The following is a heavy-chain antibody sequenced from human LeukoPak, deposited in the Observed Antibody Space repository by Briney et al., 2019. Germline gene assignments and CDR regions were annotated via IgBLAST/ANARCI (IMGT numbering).Heavy chain of an antibody. D-gene: IGHD6-19*01. V-gene: IGHV3-23*01. CDR3: AKGTSSLNYDAFDI. J-gene: IGHJ3*02. CDR2: ISFIIST. Sequence: GGSLRLSCAASGFNFSSFGVNWVRQGPGQGLEWVSGISFIISTWSAVSVQGRFTISRDNSKNTVYLQMNSLRDDDTAVYYCAKGTSSLNYDAFDIWGQGTLVTVSS. CDR1: GFNFSSFG.